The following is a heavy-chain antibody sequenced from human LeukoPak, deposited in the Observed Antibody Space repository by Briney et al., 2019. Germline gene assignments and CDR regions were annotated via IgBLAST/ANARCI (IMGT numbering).Heavy chain of an antibody. CDR2: IYSGGST. CDR3: ARDRALGFGEPFDY. J-gene: IGHJ4*02. V-gene: IGHV3-53*01. D-gene: IGHD3-10*01. CDR1: GFTVSSNY. Sequence: PGGSLRLSCAASGFTVSSNYMSWVRQAPGKGLEWGSIIYSGGSTYYADSVKGRFTISRDNSKNTLYLQMNSLRAEDTAVYYCARDRALGFGEPFDYWGQGTLVTVSS.